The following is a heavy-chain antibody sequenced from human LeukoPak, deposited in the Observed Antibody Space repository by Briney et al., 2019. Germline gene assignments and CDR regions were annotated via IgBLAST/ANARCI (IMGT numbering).Heavy chain of an antibody. CDR2: IQQDGSEQ. CDR3: VTGPFDY. CDR1: GFTFSNYW. V-gene: IGHV3-7*01. J-gene: IGHJ4*02. Sequence: GGSLRLSCAASGFTFSNYWMHWVRQAPGKGLEWVANIQQDGSEQYYVDSVKGRFTISRDNAKNSLYLQMNSLRAGDTAAYYCVTGPFDYWGQGTLVTVSS. D-gene: IGHD3-10*01.